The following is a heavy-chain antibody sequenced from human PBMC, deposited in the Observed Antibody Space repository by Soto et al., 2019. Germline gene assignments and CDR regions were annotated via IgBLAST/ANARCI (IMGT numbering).Heavy chain of an antibody. CDR1: GGTFSSYA. Sequence: QVQLVQSGAEVKKPGSSVKVSCKASGGTFSSYAISWVRQAPVQGLEWMGGIIPIFGTANYEQKFQGRVTITADESTSTAYMELSSLRSEDTAVYYCARDLIPRRLELPKTQNYYYSCGMDVWGQGTKVTVSS. CDR2: IIPIFGTA. V-gene: IGHV1-69*01. D-gene: IGHD1-7*01. CDR3: ARDLIPRRLELPKTQNYYYSCGMDV. J-gene: IGHJ6*02.